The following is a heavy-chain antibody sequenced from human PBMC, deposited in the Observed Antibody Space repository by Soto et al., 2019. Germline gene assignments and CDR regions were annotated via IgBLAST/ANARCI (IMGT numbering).Heavy chain of an antibody. J-gene: IGHJ5*02. CDR1: GGPFSGHY. V-gene: IGHV4-34*01. Sequence: QVQLQQWGAGLLKPSETLSLTCGVYGGPFSGHYWSWIRQPPGKGLEWIGEIHHSGGTNYNPSLKSLVNISVDTSNNHFSLRLSSVTAADTAVYYCARGRAYYGSGSYLPWGQGTLVTVSS. D-gene: IGHD3-10*01. CDR3: ARGRAYYGSGSYLP. CDR2: IHHSGGT.